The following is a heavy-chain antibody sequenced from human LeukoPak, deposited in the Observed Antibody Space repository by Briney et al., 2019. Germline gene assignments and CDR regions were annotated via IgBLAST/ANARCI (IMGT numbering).Heavy chain of an antibody. Sequence: GASVKVSCKASGYTFTGYYMHWVRQAPGQGLEWMGWINPNSGGTNYAQKFQGRVTMTRDTSISTAYMELSRLRSDDTAVYYCARSPPLFYDSSGYWFDYWGQGTLVTVSS. J-gene: IGHJ4*02. CDR2: INPNSGGT. CDR1: GYTFTGYY. D-gene: IGHD3-22*01. V-gene: IGHV1-2*02. CDR3: ARSPPLFYDSSGYWFDY.